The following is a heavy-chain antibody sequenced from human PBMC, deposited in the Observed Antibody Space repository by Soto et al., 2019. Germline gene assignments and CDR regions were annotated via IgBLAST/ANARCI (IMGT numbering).Heavy chain of an antibody. V-gene: IGHV3-30-3*01. CDR2: ISYDGSNK. CDR3: ARPDSGGDALDI. D-gene: IGHD2-21*01. CDR1: GFTFNSYV. Sequence: QVQLVESGGGVVQPGRSLRLSCAASGFTFNSYVMHWVRQAPGKGLEWVAVISYDGSNKYYADSVKGRFTISRDNSKNTLYLQMNSLRAEDTAVYYCARPDSGGDALDIWGQGTMVTVSS. J-gene: IGHJ3*02.